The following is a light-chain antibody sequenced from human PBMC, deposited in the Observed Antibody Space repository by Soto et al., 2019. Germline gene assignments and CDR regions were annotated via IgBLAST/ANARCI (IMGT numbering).Light chain of an antibody. CDR1: QSVSSY. CDR3: QQRSNWPLFT. CDR2: GAS. Sequence: EIVLTQSPATLSLSPGERATLSCRASQSVSSYLAWYPQKPGQAPRLLIYGASNRATGIPARFSGSGSGTDFTLTISSLEPEDFAVYYCQQRSNWPLFTFGPGTKVAIK. V-gene: IGKV3-11*01. J-gene: IGKJ3*01.